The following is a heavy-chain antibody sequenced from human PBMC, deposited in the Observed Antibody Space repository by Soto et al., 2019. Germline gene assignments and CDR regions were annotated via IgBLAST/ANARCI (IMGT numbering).Heavy chain of an antibody. J-gene: IGHJ4*02. CDR3: ARGVVRRVIIQYTSLFGY. CDR2: INHSGNT. CDR1: GGSFSDYY. V-gene: IGHV4-34*01. D-gene: IGHD3-10*01. Sequence: PSETLSLTCAVYGGSFSDYYWSWIRQPPGKGLEWIGEINHSGNTNYNPSLKSRVTISVDTSKNQFSLKMSSVTAADTAVYYCARGVVRRVIIQYTSLFGYWGLGTLVTVSS.